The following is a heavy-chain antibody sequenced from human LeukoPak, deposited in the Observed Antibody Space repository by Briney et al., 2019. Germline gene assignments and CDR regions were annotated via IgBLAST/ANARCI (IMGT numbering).Heavy chain of an antibody. CDR3: AKVSVGVTKSFEY. CDR2: IYHSGIT. CDR1: SYSISSGYY. Sequence: PSETLSLTRAVSSYSISSGYYWCWIRQPPGKGLELIGIIYHSGITYYNPSLKGRVTISVDKSKNQLSLKLSYVTAADTAVYYCAKVSVGVTKSFEYWGEGTLVTVPS. D-gene: IGHD1-26*01. J-gene: IGHJ4*02. V-gene: IGHV4-38-2*01.